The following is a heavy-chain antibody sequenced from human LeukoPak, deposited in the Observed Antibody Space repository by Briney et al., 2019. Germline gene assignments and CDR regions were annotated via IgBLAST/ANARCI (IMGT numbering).Heavy chain of an antibody. CDR2: IYYSGST. J-gene: IGHJ5*02. CDR3: PRGAMVRPLDP. D-gene: IGHD3-10*01. Sequence: PSQTLSLTCTVSGGSISSGGYYWSWIRQHPGKGLEWIGYIYYSGSTYYNPSLKSRVTISVDTSKNQVSLKLSSVTAADTAVYYCPRGAMVRPLDPWGQGNLVTVSS. CDR1: GGSISSGGYY. V-gene: IGHV4-31*03.